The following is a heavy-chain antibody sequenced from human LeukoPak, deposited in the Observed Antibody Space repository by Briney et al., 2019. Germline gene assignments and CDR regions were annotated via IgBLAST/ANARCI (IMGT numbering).Heavy chain of an antibody. CDR3: ARGQTTMTN. CDR2: IKQDGSEK. CDR1: GFTFSSYW. Sequence: GGSLRLSCAASGFTFSSYWMGWVRQASGKGLEWVANIKQDGSEKSYVDSVKGRFTISRDNTKNSLYLQMNSLRAEDTAVYYCARGQTTMTNWGQGTLVTVSS. V-gene: IGHV3-7*03. D-gene: IGHD4-17*01. J-gene: IGHJ4*02.